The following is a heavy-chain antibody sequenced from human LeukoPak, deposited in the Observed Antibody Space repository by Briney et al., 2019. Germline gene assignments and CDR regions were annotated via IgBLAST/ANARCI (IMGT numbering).Heavy chain of an antibody. CDR2: ISESSST. V-gene: IGHV4-59*11. Sequence: SETLSLTCTGSGGSISSHFWSGIRQPPAKELEWMGYISESSSTNHNPSRNSRVTIPVDTCKKYFSLGLSSVTAANPGLYCFATGTTITIYGVNRQHYVDVWGKGTTVTVSS. D-gene: IGHD3-3*01. J-gene: IGHJ6*03. CDR1: GGSISSHF. CDR3: ATGTTITIYGVNRQHYVDV.